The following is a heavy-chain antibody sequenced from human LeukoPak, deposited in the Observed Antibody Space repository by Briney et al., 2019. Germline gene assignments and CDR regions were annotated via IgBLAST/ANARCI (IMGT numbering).Heavy chain of an antibody. CDR3: AREPTKLLYYYYGMDV. Sequence: GGSPRLSCAASGFTFSSYWMSWVRQAPGKGLEWVANIKQDGSEKYYVDSVKGRFTISRDNAKNSLYLQMNSLRAEDTAVYYCAREPTKLLYYYYGMDVWGQGTTVTVSS. CDR1: GFTFSSYW. D-gene: IGHD4-23*01. J-gene: IGHJ6*02. CDR2: IKQDGSEK. V-gene: IGHV3-7*01.